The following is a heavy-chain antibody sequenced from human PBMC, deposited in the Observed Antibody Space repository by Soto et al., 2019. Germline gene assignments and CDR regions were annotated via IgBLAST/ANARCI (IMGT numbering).Heavy chain of an antibody. D-gene: IGHD2-2*01. Sequence: GGSLRLSCAASGFTFSSYGMHWVRQAPGKGLEWVAVIWYDGSNKYYADSVKGRFTISRDNSKNTLYLQMNSLRAEDTAVYYCARDLGQYQLLQSWFDPWGQGTLVTVSS. V-gene: IGHV3-33*01. CDR2: IWYDGSNK. CDR3: ARDLGQYQLLQSWFDP. CDR1: GFTFSSYG. J-gene: IGHJ5*02.